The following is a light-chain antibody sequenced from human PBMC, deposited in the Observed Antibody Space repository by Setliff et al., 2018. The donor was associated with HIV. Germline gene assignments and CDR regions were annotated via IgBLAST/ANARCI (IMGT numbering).Light chain of an antibody. CDR1: SSNIGSNT. CDR2: RNN. Sequence: QSVLTQPPSASGPPGQRVTISCSGSSSNIGSNTVNWYQQLPGTAPKLLIYRNNQRPSGVPDRFSGSKSGTSASLAIRGLQSEDEADYYCAAWDDSLNGYVFGTGTKVTVL. V-gene: IGLV1-44*01. CDR3: AAWDDSLNGYV. J-gene: IGLJ1*01.